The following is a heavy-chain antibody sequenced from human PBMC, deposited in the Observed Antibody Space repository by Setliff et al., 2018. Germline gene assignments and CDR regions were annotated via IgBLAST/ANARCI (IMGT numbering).Heavy chain of an antibody. D-gene: IGHD2-2*01. CDR3: ARALYPSSFIGHNWFDP. V-gene: IGHV5-51*01. CDR2: IYLGDSET. J-gene: IGHJ5*02. CDR1: GYNFTSYW. Sequence: GESLKISCKGPGYNFTSYWIGWVRQMPGKGLEGMGIIYLGDSETRYSPSFQGQVTISVDKSIKTAYLQWTNLKASDTAMYYCARALYPSSFIGHNWFDPWGQGTLVTVSS.